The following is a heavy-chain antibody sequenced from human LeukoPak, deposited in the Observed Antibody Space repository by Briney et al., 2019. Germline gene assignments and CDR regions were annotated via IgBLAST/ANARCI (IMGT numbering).Heavy chain of an antibody. CDR2: INPNSGGT. CDR3: ASSRDVVVVPDAKASIAARAFGI. Sequence: ASVKVSCKASGYTFTGYYMHWVRQAPGQGLEWMGWINPNSGGTNYAQKFQGRVTMTRDTSISTAYMELSRLRSDDTAVYYCASSRDVVVVPDAKASIAARAFGIWGQGTMVTVSS. CDR1: GYTFTGYY. V-gene: IGHV1-2*02. J-gene: IGHJ3*02. D-gene: IGHD2-2*01.